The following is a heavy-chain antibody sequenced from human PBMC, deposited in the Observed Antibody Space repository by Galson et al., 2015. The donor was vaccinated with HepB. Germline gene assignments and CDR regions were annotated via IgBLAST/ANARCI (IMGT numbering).Heavy chain of an antibody. D-gene: IGHD3-16*01. V-gene: IGHV3-48*01. CDR2: ISSSSSTV. CDR3: VRDRSYGAFDI. J-gene: IGHJ3*02. CDR1: GFTFSNYT. Sequence: SLRLSCAASGFTFSNYTMNWVRQAPGKGLEWVSYISSSSSTVYYADSVKGRFTISRDNAKNSLYLQMNSLRAEDTALYFCVRDRSYGAFDIWGQGTMVTVSS.